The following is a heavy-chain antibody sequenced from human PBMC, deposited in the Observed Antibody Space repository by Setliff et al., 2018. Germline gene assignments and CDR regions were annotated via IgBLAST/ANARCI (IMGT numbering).Heavy chain of an antibody. Sequence: PSETLSLTCSVSGGSISSYYWSWIRQPPGKGLEWIWNIHTSGTNYNPSLKSRVTISVDTSKNQISLSLSSVTAADTAVYHCARARWTGGYYSGDNYYMDVWGKGTTVTVSS. D-gene: IGHD3-22*01. CDR2: IHTSGT. CDR3: ARARWTGGYYSGDNYYMDV. J-gene: IGHJ6*03. V-gene: IGHV4-4*08. CDR1: GGSISSYY.